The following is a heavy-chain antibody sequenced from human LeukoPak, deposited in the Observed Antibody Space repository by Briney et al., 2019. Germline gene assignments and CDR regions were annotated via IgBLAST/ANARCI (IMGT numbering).Heavy chain of an antibody. CDR3: AREPLRAESRWFDP. CDR1: GGSVSSGGYY. V-gene: IGHV4-61*08. D-gene: IGHD1-26*01. CDR2: IYYNGNT. Sequence: SETLSLTCSVPGGSVSSGGYYWSWIRQPPGKGLEWIGYIYYNGNTNYNPSLKSRVTITVDTSKNQFSLKLSSVTAADTAVYYCAREPLRAESRWFDPWGQGILVTVSS. J-gene: IGHJ5*02.